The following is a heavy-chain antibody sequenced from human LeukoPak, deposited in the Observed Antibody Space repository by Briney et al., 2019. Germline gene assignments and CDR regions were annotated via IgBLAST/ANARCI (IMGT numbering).Heavy chain of an antibody. D-gene: IGHD6-19*01. CDR2: INSDGSST. J-gene: IGHJ6*03. CDR1: GFTFSSYW. V-gene: IGHV3-74*01. Sequence: PGGSLRLSCAASGFTFSSYWMHWVRQAPGKGLVWVSRINSDGSSTSYADSVKGRFTISRDNAKNTLYLQMNSLRAEDTAVYYCAKDVAATRYYYYYMDVWGKGTTVTISS. CDR3: AKDVAATRYYYYYMDV.